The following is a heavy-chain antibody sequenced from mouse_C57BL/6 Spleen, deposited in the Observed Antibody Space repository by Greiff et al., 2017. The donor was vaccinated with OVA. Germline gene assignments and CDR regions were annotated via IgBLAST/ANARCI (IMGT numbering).Heavy chain of an antibody. CDR3: ARHEGGITTVAYYFDY. J-gene: IGHJ2*01. D-gene: IGHD1-1*01. Sequence: VKLQESGAELVKPGASVKLSCKASGYTFTEYTIHWVKQRSGQGLEWIGWFYPGSGSIKYNEKFKDKATLTADKSSSTVYMELSRLTSEDSAVYFCARHEGGITTVAYYFDYWGQGTTLTVSS. CDR1: GYTFTEYT. V-gene: IGHV1-62-2*01. CDR2: FYPGSGSI.